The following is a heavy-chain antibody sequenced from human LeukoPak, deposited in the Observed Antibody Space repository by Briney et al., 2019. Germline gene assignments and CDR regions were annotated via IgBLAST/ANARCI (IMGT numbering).Heavy chain of an antibody. CDR1: GGSISSYY. CDR2: IYYSGST. J-gene: IGHJ6*02. CDR3: ARLSGGNSNYYYGMDV. D-gene: IGHD2-21*02. Sequence: SETLSLTCTVSGGSISSYYWSWIRQPPGKGLEWIGYIYYSGSTNYNPSLKSRVTISVDTSKNQFSLRLSSVTAADTAVYYCARLSGGNSNYYYGMDVWGQGTTVTVSS. V-gene: IGHV4-59*08.